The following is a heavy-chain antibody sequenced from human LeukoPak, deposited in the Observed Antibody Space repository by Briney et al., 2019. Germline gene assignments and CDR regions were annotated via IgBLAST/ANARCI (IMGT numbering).Heavy chain of an antibody. Sequence: SVKVSCKASGGXFSSYAMSWVRQAPGQGLEWMGGIIPIFGTANYAQKFQGRVTITADESTSTAYMELSSLRSEDTAVYYCARHDCGGDCYAPGYYYYGMDVWGQGTSVTVSS. J-gene: IGHJ6*02. CDR1: GGXFSSYA. D-gene: IGHD2-21*02. V-gene: IGHV1-69*13. CDR3: ARHDCGGDCYAPGYYYYGMDV. CDR2: IIPIFGTA.